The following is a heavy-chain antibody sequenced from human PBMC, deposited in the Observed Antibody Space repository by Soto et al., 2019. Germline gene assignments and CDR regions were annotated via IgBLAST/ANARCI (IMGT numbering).Heavy chain of an antibody. J-gene: IGHJ6*02. CDR1: GYSFTSYW. CDR3: ARHRAMAYYYYYGMDV. CDR2: IYPGDSDT. D-gene: IGHD5-18*01. V-gene: IGHV5-51*01. Sequence: GESLKISCKGSGYSFTSYWIGWVRQMPGKGLEGMGIIYPGDSDTRYSPSFQGQVSISADKSISTAYLQWSSLKASDTATYYCARHRAMAYYYYYGMDVWGQGTTVTVSS.